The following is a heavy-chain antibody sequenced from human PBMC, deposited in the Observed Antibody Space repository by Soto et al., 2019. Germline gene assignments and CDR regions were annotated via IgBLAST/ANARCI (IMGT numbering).Heavy chain of an antibody. CDR1: GGSISSYY. CDR3: ASSTFFPDSRGYHFKNLDS. CDR2: VYFSGST. J-gene: IGHJ4*02. V-gene: IGHV4-59*01. D-gene: IGHD3-22*01. Sequence: PSETLSLTCTISGGSISSYYWSWIRQTPGKGLEWIGYVYFSGSTNYNPSLKSRVLISIDTSRNQFSLKLNSVTAADTAMYYCASSTFFPDSRGYHFKNLDSWGQGTLVTVS.